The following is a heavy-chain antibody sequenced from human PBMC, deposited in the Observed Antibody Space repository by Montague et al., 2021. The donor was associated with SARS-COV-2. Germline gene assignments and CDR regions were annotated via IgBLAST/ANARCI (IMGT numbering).Heavy chain of an antibody. V-gene: IGHV4-59*13. CDR3: ARGDVEMATIKSGGPFYHFDY. Sequence: SETLSLTCTVSGGSISSYYWSWIRRPPGKGLEWIGYIYYSGSTNYNPSLKSPVTISVDTSKNQFSLKLSSVTAADTAVYYCARGDVEMATIKSGGPFYHFDYWGQGTLVTVSS. CDR1: GGSISSYY. J-gene: IGHJ4*02. CDR2: IYYSGST. D-gene: IGHD5-24*01.